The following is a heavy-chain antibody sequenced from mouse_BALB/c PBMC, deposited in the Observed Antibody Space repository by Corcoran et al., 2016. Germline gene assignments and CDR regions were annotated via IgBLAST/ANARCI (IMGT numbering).Heavy chain of an antibody. CDR3: ARSWLRDAMDY. J-gene: IGHJ4*01. D-gene: IGHD2-2*01. CDR1: GYTFTSYV. Sequence: EVQLQQSGPELVKPEASVKMSCKASGYTFTSYVMHWVKQKPGQGLEWIGYINPYNDGTKYNEKFKGKATLTSDKSSSTAYMELSSLTSEDSAVYYCARSWLRDAMDYWGQGTSVTVSS. V-gene: IGHV1S136*01. CDR2: INPYNDGT.